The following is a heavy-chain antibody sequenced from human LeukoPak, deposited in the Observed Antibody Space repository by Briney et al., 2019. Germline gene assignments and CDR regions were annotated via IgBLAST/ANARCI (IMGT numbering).Heavy chain of an antibody. CDR2: ITGRSDKT. Sequence: GGSLRLSCAASGFNFNKYDVTWARQAPGKGLEWVSTITGRSDKTYYTDSVKGRFVTSRDNSKDTLYLQMNSLRAEDTALYYCAKGGWLDDLGQGALVTVSS. CDR3: AKGGWLDD. CDR1: GFNFNKYD. D-gene: IGHD6-19*01. V-gene: IGHV3-23*01. J-gene: IGHJ4*02.